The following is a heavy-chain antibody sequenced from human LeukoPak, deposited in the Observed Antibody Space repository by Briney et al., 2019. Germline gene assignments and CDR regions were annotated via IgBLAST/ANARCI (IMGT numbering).Heavy chain of an antibody. CDR2: IKQDGSEK. CDR1: GFIFTNYF. V-gene: IGHV3-7*01. D-gene: IGHD5-18*01. CDR3: ARDQIQPPDY. J-gene: IGHJ4*02. Sequence: GGSLRLSCAASGFIFTNYFMSWVRQAPGKGLEWVANIKQDGSEKYYVDSVKGRFTISRDNAKNSLYLQMNSLRAEDTAVYYCARDQIQPPDYWGQGTLVTVSS.